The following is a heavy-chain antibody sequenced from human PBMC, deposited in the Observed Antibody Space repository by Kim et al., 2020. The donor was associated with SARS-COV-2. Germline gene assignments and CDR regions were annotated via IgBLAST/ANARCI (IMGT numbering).Heavy chain of an antibody. D-gene: IGHD3-22*01. CDR3: ARAQYYYDSSGYYYDY. V-gene: IGHV3-48*03. CDR2: ISSSGSTI. J-gene: IGHJ4*02. Sequence: GGSLRLSCAASGFTFSSYEMNWVRQAPGKGLEWVSYISSSGSTIYYADSVKGRFTISRDNAKNSLYLQMNSLRAEDTAVYYCARAQYYYDSSGYYYDYWGQGTLVTVSS. CDR1: GFTFSSYE.